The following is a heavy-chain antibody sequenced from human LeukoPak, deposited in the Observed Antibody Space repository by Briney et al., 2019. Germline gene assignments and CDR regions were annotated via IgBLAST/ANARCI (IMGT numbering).Heavy chain of an antibody. CDR1: GGSISSGDYY. Sequence: SETLSLTCTVSGGSISSGDYYWRWIRQPPGKGLEWIGYIYYSGSTYYNPSLKSRVTISVDTSKNQFSLKLSSVTAADTAVYYCAREGTVTTWDYWGQGTLVTVSS. J-gene: IGHJ4*02. CDR3: AREGTVTTWDY. CDR2: IYYSGST. D-gene: IGHD4-17*01. V-gene: IGHV4-30-4*01.